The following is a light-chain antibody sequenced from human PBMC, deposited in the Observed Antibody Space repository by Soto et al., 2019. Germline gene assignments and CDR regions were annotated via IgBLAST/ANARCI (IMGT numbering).Light chain of an antibody. CDR3: QQYNNWPPWT. Sequence: EIVMTQSPATLSVSPGERATLSCRASQSVGSNLAWYQQKPGQAPRLLIYGASTRATDIPARFSGSGSVTEFTLTISSLQSEDFAVYYCQQYNNWPPWTFGQGTKVEIK. J-gene: IGKJ1*01. V-gene: IGKV3-15*01. CDR2: GAS. CDR1: QSVGSN.